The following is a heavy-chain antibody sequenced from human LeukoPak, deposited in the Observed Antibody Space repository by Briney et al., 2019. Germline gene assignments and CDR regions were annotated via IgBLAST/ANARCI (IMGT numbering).Heavy chain of an antibody. CDR1: GYTFTGYY. V-gene: IGHV1-2*02. J-gene: IGHJ4*02. Sequence: ASVKVSCKASGYTFTGYYMHWVRQAPGQGLEWMGWINPNSGGTNYAQKFQGRVTMTRDTSISTAYMELSRLRSGDTAVYYCARDKPLGYCTNGVCAKGDYWGQGTLVTVSS. D-gene: IGHD2-8*01. CDR2: INPNSGGT. CDR3: ARDKPLGYCTNGVCAKGDY.